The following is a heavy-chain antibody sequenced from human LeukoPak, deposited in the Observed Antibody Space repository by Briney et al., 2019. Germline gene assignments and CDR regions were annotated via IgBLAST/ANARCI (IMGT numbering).Heavy chain of an antibody. CDR2: INHSGST. J-gene: IGHJ3*02. D-gene: IGHD5-18*01. Sequence: PSETLSLTCAVYGGSFSGYYWSWIRQPPGKGLEWIGEINHSGSTNYNPSLKSRVTISVDTSKNQFSLKLSSVTAADTAVYYCARKPQVGYSYGPGTFDIWGQGTMVTVSS. CDR3: ARKPQVGYSYGPGTFDI. V-gene: IGHV4-34*01. CDR1: GGSFSGYY.